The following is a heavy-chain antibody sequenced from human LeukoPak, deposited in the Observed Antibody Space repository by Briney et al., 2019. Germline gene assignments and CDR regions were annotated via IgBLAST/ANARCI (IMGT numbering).Heavy chain of an antibody. CDR1: GGSLGSYF. V-gene: IGHV4-59*08. CDR3: ARHHGSWTDWYFDL. CDR2: IYSSGYT. J-gene: IGHJ2*01. Sequence: SETPSLTCAVSGGSLGSYFWSWIRQSPGKGLEWIGYIYSSGYTDYNPSLKSRATISVATFTNQFSLSLRSVTAADTALYYCARHHGSWTDWYFDLWGRGSLVIVSP. D-gene: IGHD6-13*01.